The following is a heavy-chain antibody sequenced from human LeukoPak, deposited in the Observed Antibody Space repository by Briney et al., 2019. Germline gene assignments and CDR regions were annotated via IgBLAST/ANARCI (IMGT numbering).Heavy chain of an antibody. V-gene: IGHV4-4*07. CDR3: ATLGYCSSTSCYSADY. CDR1: GGSISSYY. J-gene: IGHJ4*02. CDR2: IYTSGST. Sequence: KPSETLSLTCTVSGGSISSYYWSWIRQPAGKGLEWIGRIYTSGSTNYNPSLKSRVTMSVDTSKNQSSLKLSSVTAADTAVYYCATLGYCSSTSCYSADYWGQGTLVTVSS. D-gene: IGHD2-2*03.